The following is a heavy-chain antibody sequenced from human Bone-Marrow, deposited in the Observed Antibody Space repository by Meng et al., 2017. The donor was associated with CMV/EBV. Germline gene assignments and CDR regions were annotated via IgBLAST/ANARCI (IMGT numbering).Heavy chain of an antibody. CDR3: AKDPIAVRGSEDY. CDR2: INSDGSST. D-gene: IGHD2-21*01. Sequence: GGSLRLSCSASGFTFSSYWMHWVRQAPGKGLVWVSRINSDGSSTSYADSVKGRFTISRDNAKNTLYLQMNSLRAEDTAVYYCAKDPIAVRGSEDYWGQGTRVTVSS. V-gene: IGHV3-74*01. J-gene: IGHJ4*02. CDR1: GFTFSSYW.